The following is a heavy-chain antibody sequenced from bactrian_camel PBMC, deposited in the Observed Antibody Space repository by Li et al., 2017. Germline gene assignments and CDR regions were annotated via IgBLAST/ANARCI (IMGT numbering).Heavy chain of an antibody. V-gene: IGHV3S1*01. J-gene: IGHJ6*01. CDR1: GDFYSRYC. CDR3: AQQVDWHGGY. D-gene: IGHD1*01. Sequence: HVQLVESGGGSVQAGGSLRLSCAASGDFYSRYCMGWFRQAPGKAMEWVSDISASGVTADYEASVKGRFTISRDNAKATLYLQLNNLKTEDSGMYYCAQQVDWHGGYWGQGTQVTVS. CDR2: ISASGVTA.